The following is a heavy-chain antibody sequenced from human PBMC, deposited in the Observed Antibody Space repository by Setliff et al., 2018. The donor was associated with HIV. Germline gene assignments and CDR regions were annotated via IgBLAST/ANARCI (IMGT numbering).Heavy chain of an antibody. CDR1: GYTFTDYY. Sequence: VASVKVSCKASGYTFTDYYMHWVRQAPGQGLEWMGRINPNSGGTNYAQRFQGRVTMTRDTSISTAYMELSRLRSDDTAIYYCARGGYSYGSSYWGQGTLVTVSS. CDR2: INPNSGGT. D-gene: IGHD5-18*01. V-gene: IGHV1-2*06. J-gene: IGHJ4*02. CDR3: ARGGYSYGSSY.